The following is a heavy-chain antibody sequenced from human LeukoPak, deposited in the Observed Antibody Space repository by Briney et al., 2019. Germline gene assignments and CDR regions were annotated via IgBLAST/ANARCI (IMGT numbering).Heavy chain of an antibody. CDR3: ARDIAVAGYYYYYYGMDV. CDR2: ISYDGSNK. V-gene: IGHV3-30-3*01. CDR1: GLTFSSYA. Sequence: GGSLRLSCAASGLTFSSYAMHWVRQAPGKGLEWVAVISYDGSNKYYADSVKGRFTISRDNSKNTLYLQMNSLRAEDTAVYYCARDIAVAGYYYYYYGMDVWGQGTTVTVSS. D-gene: IGHD6-19*01. J-gene: IGHJ6*02.